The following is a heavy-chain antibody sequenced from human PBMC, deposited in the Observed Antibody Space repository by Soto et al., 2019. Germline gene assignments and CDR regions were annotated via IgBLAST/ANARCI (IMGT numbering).Heavy chain of an antibody. J-gene: IGHJ6*02. CDR1: GGSFSGYY. Sequence: QVQLQQWGAGLLKPSETLSLTCAVYGGSFSGYYWSWIRQPPGKGLEWIGEINHSGSTNYNPSLKRRVTISVDTSKYQFSLKLSSVTAADTAVYYCARGAPPQYYYDSSGYPRHGMDVWGQGTTVTVSS. CDR3: ARGAPPQYYYDSSGYPRHGMDV. CDR2: INHSGST. D-gene: IGHD3-22*01. V-gene: IGHV4-34*01.